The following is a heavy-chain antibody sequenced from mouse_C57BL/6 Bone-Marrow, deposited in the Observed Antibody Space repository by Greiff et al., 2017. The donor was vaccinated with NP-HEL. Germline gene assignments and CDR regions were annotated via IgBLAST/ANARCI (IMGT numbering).Heavy chain of an antibody. D-gene: IGHD2-4*01. CDR1: GFSLTSYG. V-gene: IGHV2-5*01. CDR2: IWRGGST. J-gene: IGHJ1*03. CDR3: AKKDYPCWYFDV. Sequence: QVQLQQSGPGLVQPSQSLSITCTVSGFSLTSYGVHWVRQSPGKGLEWLGVIWRGGSTDYNAAFMSRLSTTKDNSKSQVFFKMNSLQADDTAIYYCAKKDYPCWYFDVWGTGTTVTVSS.